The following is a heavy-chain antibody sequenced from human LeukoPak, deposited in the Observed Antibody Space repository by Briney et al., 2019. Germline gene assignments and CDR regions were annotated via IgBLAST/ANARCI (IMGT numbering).Heavy chain of an antibody. Sequence: GESLRISCKGSGYSFTNYWIGWVRQMPGKGLEWMGIIYPGDSDARYSPSFQGQVIFSADKSISTAYLQWSSLKASDTAMYYCARRVTAIAGTFDYWGQGTLVTVSS. J-gene: IGHJ4*02. V-gene: IGHV5-51*01. CDR2: IYPGDSDA. CDR1: GYSFTNYW. CDR3: ARRVTAIAGTFDY. D-gene: IGHD5-18*01.